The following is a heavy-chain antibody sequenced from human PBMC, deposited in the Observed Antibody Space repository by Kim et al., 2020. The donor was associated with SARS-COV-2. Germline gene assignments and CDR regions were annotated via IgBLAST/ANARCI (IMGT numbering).Heavy chain of an antibody. V-gene: IGHV6-1*01. D-gene: IGHD6-19*01. CDR1: GDSVSSNSAA. CDR2: TYYRSKWYT. Sequence: SQTLSLTCAISGDSVSSNSAAWNLIRQSPSRGLEWLGRTYYRSKWYTDYAVSVKSRITIYADTSKNQFSLQLNSVTPEDTAVYYCARGRWLEHYFFDYWGQGTLVTVSS. CDR3: ARGRWLEHYFFDY. J-gene: IGHJ4*02.